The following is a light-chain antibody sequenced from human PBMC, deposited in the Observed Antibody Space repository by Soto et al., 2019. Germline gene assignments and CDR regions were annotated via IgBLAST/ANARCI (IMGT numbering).Light chain of an antibody. CDR2: EGS. V-gene: IGLV2-23*01. J-gene: IGLJ1*01. CDR1: SSDVGSYNL. CDR3: CSYAGSSTHV. Sequence: QSGLTQPASVSGSPGQSITISFTGTSSDVGSYNLVSWYQQHPGKAPKLMIYEGSKRPSGVSNRFSGPKSGNTASLTISGLQAEDEADYYCCSYAGSSTHVFGTGTKVTVL.